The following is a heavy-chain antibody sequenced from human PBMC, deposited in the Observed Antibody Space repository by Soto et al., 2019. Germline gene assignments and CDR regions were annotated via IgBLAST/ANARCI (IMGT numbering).Heavy chain of an antibody. CDR2: IAVGSGNT. CDR3: ARTVEYDSIPYYYADF. Sequence: SVKVSCKASGFTFTSSAVQWVRQARGQRLEWMGWIAVGSGNTNYAQKFQERGAMTTDTSTSTAYLELRSLRSDDTAVYYCARTVEYDSIPYYYADFWGQGTLVTVSS. CDR1: GFTFTSSA. V-gene: IGHV1-58*01. D-gene: IGHD2-21*01. J-gene: IGHJ4*01.